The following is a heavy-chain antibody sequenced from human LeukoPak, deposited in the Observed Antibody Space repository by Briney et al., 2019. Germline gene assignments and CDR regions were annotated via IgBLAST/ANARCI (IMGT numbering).Heavy chain of an antibody. J-gene: IGHJ4*02. Sequence: SETLSLTCTVSGGSISSSSYYWGWIRQPPGKGLEWIGSIYYSGSTYYNPSLKSRVTISVDTSKNQFPLKLSSVTAADTAVYYCATYDFWSGYYLDYWGQGTLVTVSS. V-gene: IGHV4-39*06. D-gene: IGHD3-3*01. CDR1: GGSISSSSYY. CDR3: ATYDFWSGYYLDY. CDR2: IYYSGST.